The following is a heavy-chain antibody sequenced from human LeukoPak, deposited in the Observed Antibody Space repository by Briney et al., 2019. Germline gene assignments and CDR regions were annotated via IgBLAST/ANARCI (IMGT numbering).Heavy chain of an antibody. CDR2: ISGSGGST. D-gene: IGHD3-16*01. CDR1: GFTFSSYA. V-gene: IGHV3-23*01. CDR3: ANEEPLYDYVWGSYLDY. Sequence: GGSLRLSCAASGFTFSSYAMSWVRQAPGTGLEWVSAISGSGGSTYYADSVKGRFTISRDNSKNTLYLQMNSLRAEDTAVYYCANEEPLYDYVWGSYLDYWGQGTLVTVSS. J-gene: IGHJ4*02.